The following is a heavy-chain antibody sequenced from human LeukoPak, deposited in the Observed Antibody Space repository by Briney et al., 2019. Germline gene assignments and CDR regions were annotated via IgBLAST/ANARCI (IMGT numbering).Heavy chain of an antibody. V-gene: IGHV3-21*04. CDR3: ARGDALIAAAGTYYYYYYYMDV. CDR1: GFTFSSYS. D-gene: IGHD6-13*01. Sequence: GSLRLSCAASGFTFSSYSMNWVRQAPGKGLEWVSSISSSSSYIYYADSVKGRFTISRDNAKNSLYLQMNSLRAEDTAVYYCARGDALIAAAGTYYYYYYYMDVWGKGTTVTVSS. CDR2: ISSSSSYI. J-gene: IGHJ6*03.